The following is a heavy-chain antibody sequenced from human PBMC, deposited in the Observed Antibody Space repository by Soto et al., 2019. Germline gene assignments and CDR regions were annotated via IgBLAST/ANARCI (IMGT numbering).Heavy chain of an antibody. D-gene: IGHD3-9*01. CDR3: ARVNYYDTICYWGDY. V-gene: IGHV1-46*01. CDR1: GYTFITYY. J-gene: IGHJ4*02. CDR2: INPSDGGT. Sequence: QVQLVQSGAEVKKPGASVKVSCKAAGYTFITYYIHWVRQAHGQGLEWMGMINPSDGGTTYSQKFQVRVTMTRDTSTSTVYMELRTLTSEDTAVYYCARVNYYDTICYWGDYWGQGTLVTVSS.